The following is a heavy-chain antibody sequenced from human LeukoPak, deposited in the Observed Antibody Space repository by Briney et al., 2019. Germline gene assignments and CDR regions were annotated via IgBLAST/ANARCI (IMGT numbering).Heavy chain of an antibody. CDR3: ARDSAVLRYFDWLPHYFDP. Sequence: GGSLRLSCAASGFTFSSYWMSWVRQAPGKGLEWVANIKQDGSEKYYVDSVKGRFTISRDNAKNSLYLQMNSLRAEDTAVYYCARDSAVLRYFDWLPHYFDPWGQGTLVTVSS. D-gene: IGHD3-9*01. CDR2: IKQDGSEK. J-gene: IGHJ5*02. V-gene: IGHV3-7*01. CDR1: GFTFSSYW.